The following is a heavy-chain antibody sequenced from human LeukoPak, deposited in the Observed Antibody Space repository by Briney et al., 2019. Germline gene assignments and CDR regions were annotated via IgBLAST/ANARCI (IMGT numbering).Heavy chain of an antibody. CDR1: GGSSSGYY. D-gene: IGHD2-15*01. V-gene: IGHV4-34*01. J-gene: IGHJ4*02. CDR3: ARNSCSGGSCYDNRGYFDY. CDR2: INHSGST. Sequence: PSETLSLTCVLYGGSSSGYYWSWIRQPPGKGLEWIGEINHSGSTNYNPSLKSRVTISVDTSKNQFSLKLSSVTAADTAVYFCARNSCSGGSCYDNRGYFDYWGQGTLVTVSS.